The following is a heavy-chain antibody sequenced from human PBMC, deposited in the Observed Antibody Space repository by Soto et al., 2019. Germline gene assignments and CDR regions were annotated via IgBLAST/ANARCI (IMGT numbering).Heavy chain of an antibody. CDR2: MNPNSGNT. CDR3: ARGPKQWLVQWIDY. V-gene: IGHV1-8*01. J-gene: IGHJ4*02. D-gene: IGHD6-19*01. Sequence: GASVKVSCKASGYTFTSYDINWVRQATGQGLEWMGWMNPNSGNTGYAQKFQGRVTMTRNTSISTAYMELSSLRSEDTAVYYCARGPKQWLVQWIDYWGQGTLVTVSS. CDR1: GYTFTSYD.